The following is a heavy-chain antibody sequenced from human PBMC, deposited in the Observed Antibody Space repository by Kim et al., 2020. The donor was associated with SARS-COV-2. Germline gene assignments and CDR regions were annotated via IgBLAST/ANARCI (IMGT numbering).Heavy chain of an antibody. Sequence: ASVKVSCKASGYTFTSYGISWVRQAPGQGLEWMGWISAYNGNTNYAQKLQGRVTMTTDTSTSTAYMELRSLRSDDTAVYYCARAPYYYGSGSSNYGMDVWGQGTTVTVSS. J-gene: IGHJ6*02. CDR2: ISAYNGNT. CDR1: GYTFTSYG. D-gene: IGHD3-10*01. CDR3: ARAPYYYGSGSSNYGMDV. V-gene: IGHV1-18*01.